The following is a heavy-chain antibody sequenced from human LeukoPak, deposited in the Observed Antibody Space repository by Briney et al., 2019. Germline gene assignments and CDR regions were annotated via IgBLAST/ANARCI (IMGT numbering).Heavy chain of an antibody. CDR1: GFIFSNYW. J-gene: IGHJ5*02. CDR3: ARGMMQWLVRDNWFDP. D-gene: IGHD6-19*01. V-gene: IGHV3-7*01. CDR2: IKQDGSEK. Sequence: GGSLRLSCAASGFIFSNYWMNWVRQAPGKGLEWVANIKQDGSEKYYVDSVKGRFTISRDNAKNSLYLQMNSLRAEDTAVYYCARGMMQWLVRDNWFDPWGQGTLVTVSS.